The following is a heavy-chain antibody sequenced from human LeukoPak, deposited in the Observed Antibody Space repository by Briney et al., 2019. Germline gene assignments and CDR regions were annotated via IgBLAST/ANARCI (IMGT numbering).Heavy chain of an antibody. CDR2: IYDGGST. J-gene: IGHJ5*02. D-gene: IGHD3-10*01. Sequence: SETLSLTCTVSGGSVNSYYLSWIRQPAGKTLEWIGRIYDGGSTNYNPSLKSRVTMSVDTSKNQISLKLKSVTAADTAVYYCARDSGTSGEVKFDPWGQGALVTVSS. CDR1: GGSVNSYY. V-gene: IGHV4-4*07. CDR3: ARDSGTSGEVKFDP.